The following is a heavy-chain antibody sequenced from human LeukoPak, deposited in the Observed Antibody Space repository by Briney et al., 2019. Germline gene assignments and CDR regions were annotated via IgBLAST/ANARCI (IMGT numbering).Heavy chain of an antibody. D-gene: IGHD3-9*01. CDR3: AKDPGYYDILTGYFNWFDP. Sequence: GGSLRLSCAASGFTFSSYAMSGVRQAPGKGLEWVSAISGSGGSTYYADSVKGRFTISRDNSKNTLYLQMNSLRAEDTAVYYCAKDPGYYDILTGYFNWFDPWGQGTLVTVSS. J-gene: IGHJ5*02. CDR2: ISGSGGST. CDR1: GFTFSSYA. V-gene: IGHV3-23*01.